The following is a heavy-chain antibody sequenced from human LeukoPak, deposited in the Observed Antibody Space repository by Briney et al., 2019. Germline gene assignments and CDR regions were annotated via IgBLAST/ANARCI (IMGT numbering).Heavy chain of an antibody. J-gene: IGHJ3*02. Sequence: PSETLSLTCTVSGGSISSYYWSWIRQPPGKGLEWIGYIYYSGSTNYNPPLKSRVTMSVDTSKNQFSLKLSSVTAADTAVYYRARLYDSSGVDAFDIWGQGTMVTVSS. CDR1: GGSISSYY. CDR3: ARLYDSSGVDAFDI. V-gene: IGHV4-59*08. CDR2: IYYSGST. D-gene: IGHD3-22*01.